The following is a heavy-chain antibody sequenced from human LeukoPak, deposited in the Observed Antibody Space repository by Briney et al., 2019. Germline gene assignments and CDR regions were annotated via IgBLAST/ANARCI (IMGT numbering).Heavy chain of an antibody. V-gene: IGHV4-38-2*02. D-gene: IGHD1-1*01. CDR1: GYSISSGYY. J-gene: IGHJ5*02. CDR3: ARVGLERPGDFSGWFDP. Sequence: SETLSLTCTVSGYSISSGYYWGWIRQPPGKGLEWIGSIYHSGSTYYNPSLKSRVTISVDTSKNQFSLKLSSVTAADTAVYYCARVGLERPGDFSGWFDPWGQGTLVTVSS. CDR2: IYHSGST.